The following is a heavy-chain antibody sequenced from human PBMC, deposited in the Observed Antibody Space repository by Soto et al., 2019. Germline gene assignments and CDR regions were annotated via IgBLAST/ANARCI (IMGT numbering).Heavy chain of an antibody. Sequence: ESGGGVVQPGRSLRLSCAASGFTFSSYGMHWVRQAPGKGLEWVAVISYDGSNKYYADSVKGRFTISRDTSKNTLYLQMNSLRAEDTAVYYCAKSRSAAGRYYFDYWGQGTLVTVSS. CDR3: AKSRSAAGRYYFDY. V-gene: IGHV3-30*18. D-gene: IGHD6-13*01. CDR2: ISYDGSNK. CDR1: GFTFSSYG. J-gene: IGHJ4*02.